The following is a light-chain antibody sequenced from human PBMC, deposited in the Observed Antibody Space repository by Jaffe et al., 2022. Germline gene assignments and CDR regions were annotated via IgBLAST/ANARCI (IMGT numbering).Light chain of an antibody. Sequence: DIQMTQSPSSLSTSVGDRVTITCQASQDISNYLNWYQQKPGKAPKLLIYDASNLETGVPSRFIGSGSGTHFTFTISSLQPEDIATYYCQQYDNLPITFGQGTRLEIK. J-gene: IGKJ5*01. CDR3: QQYDNLPIT. CDR2: DAS. V-gene: IGKV1-33*01. CDR1: QDISNY.